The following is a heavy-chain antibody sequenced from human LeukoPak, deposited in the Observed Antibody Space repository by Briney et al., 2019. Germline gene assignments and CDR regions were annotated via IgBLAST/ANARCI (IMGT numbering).Heavy chain of an antibody. CDR3: ARADYGYVWGSYRQYYFDY. Sequence: GGSLRLSCAASGFTFSSYWMSWVRQAPGKGLEWVANIKQGGSEKYYVDSVKGRFTISRDNAKNSLYLQMNSLRAEDTAVYYCARADYGYVWGSYRQYYFDYWGQGTLVTVSS. CDR1: GFTFSSYW. V-gene: IGHV3-7*01. CDR2: IKQGGSEK. D-gene: IGHD3-16*02. J-gene: IGHJ4*02.